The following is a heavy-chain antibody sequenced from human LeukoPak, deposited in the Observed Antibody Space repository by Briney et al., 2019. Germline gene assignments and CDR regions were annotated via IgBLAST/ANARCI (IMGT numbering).Heavy chain of an antibody. CDR1: GFTFSSYS. CDR3: ARRQWELAHVFDI. J-gene: IGHJ3*02. CDR2: IYYSGST. Sequence: GSLRLSCAASGFTFSSYSMNWVRQAPGKGLEWMGRIYYSGSTYYNPSLKSRGTISVDTSKNQFSLKLSSVTAADTAVYYCARRQWELAHVFDIWGQGTMVTVSS. V-gene: IGHV4-59*05. D-gene: IGHD1-26*01.